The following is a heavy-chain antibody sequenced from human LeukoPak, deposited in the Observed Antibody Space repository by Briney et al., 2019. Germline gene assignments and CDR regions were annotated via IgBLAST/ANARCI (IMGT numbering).Heavy chain of an antibody. CDR2: ISSSSSST. D-gene: IGHD2-21*01. CDR3: ARRLMSHYGMDV. Sequence: GGSLRLSCAASGFTFSSYEMNWVRQAPGKGLEWVSYISSSSSSTNYADSVKGRFTIFRDNAKNSLYLQMNSLRAEDTAVYYCARRLMSHYGMDVWGQGTTVTVSS. CDR1: GFTFSSYE. V-gene: IGHV3-48*03. J-gene: IGHJ6*02.